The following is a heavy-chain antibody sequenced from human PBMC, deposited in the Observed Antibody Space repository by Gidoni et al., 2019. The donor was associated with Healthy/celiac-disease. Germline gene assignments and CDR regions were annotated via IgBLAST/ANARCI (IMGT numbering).Heavy chain of an antibody. CDR3: ARPHYDFWSGYPSHFDY. Sequence: QLQLQESGPGLVKPSETLSLTCTVSGGSISSSSYYWGWIRQPPGKGLEWIGSIYYSGSTYYNPSLKSRVTISVDTSKNQFSLKLSSVTAADTAVYYCARPHYDFWSGYPSHFDYWGQGTLVTVSS. CDR1: GGSISSSSYY. CDR2: IYYSGST. V-gene: IGHV4-39*01. D-gene: IGHD3-3*01. J-gene: IGHJ4*02.